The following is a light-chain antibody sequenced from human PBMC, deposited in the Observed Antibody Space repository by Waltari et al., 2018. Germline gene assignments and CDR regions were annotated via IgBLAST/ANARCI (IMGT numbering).Light chain of an antibody. J-gene: IGKJ2*01. CDR1: QSISSSY. CDR3: QQYGSSPGYT. Sequence: ELVLTQSPATLSLSPGERATLSCRASQSISSSYLAWYQQKPGQAPRLLIYGASSRATGIPDRFSGSGSGTDFTLTISRLEPEDFAVYYCQQYGSSPGYTFGQGTKLEIK. CDR2: GAS. V-gene: IGKV3-20*01.